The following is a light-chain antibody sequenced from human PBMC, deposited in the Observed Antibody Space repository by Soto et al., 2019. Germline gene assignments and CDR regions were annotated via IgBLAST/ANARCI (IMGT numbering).Light chain of an antibody. J-gene: IGLJ3*02. CDR2: EVS. V-gene: IGLV2-8*01. CDR1: SSDVGGYNY. Sequence: QAVVTQPPSASGSPGQSVTISCTGTSSDVGGYNYVSWYQHHPGKAPKVMIYEVSMRPSGVPDRFSGSKSGNTASLTVSGLQAEDEADYYCSSYAGSDAWVFGGGTKLTVL. CDR3: SSYAGSDAWV.